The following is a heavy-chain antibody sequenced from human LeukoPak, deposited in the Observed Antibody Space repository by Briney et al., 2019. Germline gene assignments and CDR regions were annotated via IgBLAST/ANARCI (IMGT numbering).Heavy chain of an antibody. CDR1: GFSLSTSGMC. J-gene: IGHJ4*02. V-gene: IGHV2-70*11. D-gene: IGHD3-22*01. CDR3: ARITYYDSSGYYPLDY. CDR2: IDWDDDK. Sequence: SGPALVKPTQTLTLTCTFSGFSLSTSGMCVSWIRQPPGKALEWLARIDWDDDKYYSTSLKTRLTISKDTSKNQVVLTMTNMDPVDTATYYCARITYYDSSGYYPLDYWGQGTLVTVSS.